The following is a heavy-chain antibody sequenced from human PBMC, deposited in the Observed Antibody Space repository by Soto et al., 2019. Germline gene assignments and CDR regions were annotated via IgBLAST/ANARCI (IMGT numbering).Heavy chain of an antibody. CDR2: IIPIFGTP. Sequence: SVKVSCKHSGGNFTNYAFSWVRQAPGQGLEWMVGIIPIFGTPDYAQNFQGRVTITADESTRTASMELSSLRSDDTAVYYCARERSVGYCITTTCPKPFYYYAMDVWGQGTTVTVSS. CDR1: GGNFTNYA. V-gene: IGHV1-69*13. CDR3: ARERSVGYCITTTCPKPFYYYAMDV. J-gene: IGHJ6*02. D-gene: IGHD2-2*01.